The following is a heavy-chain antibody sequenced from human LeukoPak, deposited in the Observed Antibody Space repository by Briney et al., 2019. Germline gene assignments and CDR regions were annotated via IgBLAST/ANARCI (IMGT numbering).Heavy chain of an antibody. V-gene: IGHV4-4*07. Sequence: SETLSLTCTVPGGSINWYYWSWIRQPAGKGLEWIGRIYSSGSTNYNPSLKSRVTISVDTSKNQFSLNLSSVTAADTAVYYCARDRCSGASCYSPDAFDFWGQGTMVTVSS. D-gene: IGHD2-15*01. CDR3: ARDRCSGASCYSPDAFDF. CDR1: GGSINWYY. J-gene: IGHJ3*01. CDR2: IYSSGST.